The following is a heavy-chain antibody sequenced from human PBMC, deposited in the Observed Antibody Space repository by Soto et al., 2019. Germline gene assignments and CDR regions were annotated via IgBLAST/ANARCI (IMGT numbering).Heavy chain of an antibody. CDR3: AKDRGELLSFDAFDI. CDR2: ISYDGSNK. V-gene: IGHV3-30*18. J-gene: IGHJ3*02. CDR1: GFTFSSYG. D-gene: IGHD1-26*01. Sequence: QVQLVESGGGVVQPGRSLRLSCAASGFTFSSYGMHWVRQAPGKGLEWVAVISYDGSNKYYADSVKGRFTISRDNSKNTLYLQMNSLRAEDTAVYYCAKDRGELLSFDAFDIWGQGTMVTVSS.